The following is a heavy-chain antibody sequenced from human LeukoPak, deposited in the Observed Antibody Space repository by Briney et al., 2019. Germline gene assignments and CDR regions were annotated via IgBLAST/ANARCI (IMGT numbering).Heavy chain of an antibody. CDR3: AKGSGASITDFYHGMDV. CDR2: ISGSGGST. Sequence: PGGSLRLSCAASGFTFSSYVMSWIRQAPGKGLEWVSPISGSGGSTYYADSVKGRFTISRDNSKNTLYLQMSSLRAEDTAVYYCAKGSGASITDFYHGMDVWGQGTTVTVSS. D-gene: IGHD5-12*01. V-gene: IGHV3-23*01. CDR1: GFTFSSYV. J-gene: IGHJ6*02.